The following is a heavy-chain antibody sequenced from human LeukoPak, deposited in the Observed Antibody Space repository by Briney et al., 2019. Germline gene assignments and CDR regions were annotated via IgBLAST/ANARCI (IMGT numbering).Heavy chain of an antibody. V-gene: IGHV3-33*01. J-gene: IGHJ4*02. CDR2: IWYDGRNK. Sequence: PGRSLRLSCAASGFTFSSYGMHWVRQAPGKGLEWVAVIWYDGRNKYYADSVKGRFTISRDNSKNTLYLQMNSLRAEDTAVYYCAREAVDIVATIAFDYWGQGTLVTVSS. CDR1: GFTFSSYG. D-gene: IGHD5-12*01. CDR3: AREAVDIVATIAFDY.